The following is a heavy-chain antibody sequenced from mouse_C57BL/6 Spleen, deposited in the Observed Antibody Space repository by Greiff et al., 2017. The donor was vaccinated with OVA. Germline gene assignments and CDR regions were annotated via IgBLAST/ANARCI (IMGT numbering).Heavy chain of an antibody. CDR1: GFSLTSYA. V-gene: IGHV2-9-1*01. CDR3: ARSDGPASWFAY. Sequence: VQLQQSGPGLVAPSQSLSITCTVSGFSLTSYAISWVRQPPGKGLEWLGVIWTGGGTNYNSAPKSRLSISKDNSKSQVFLKMNSLQTDDTARYYCARSDGPASWFAYWGQGTLVTVSA. D-gene: IGHD2-3*01. CDR2: IWTGGGT. J-gene: IGHJ3*01.